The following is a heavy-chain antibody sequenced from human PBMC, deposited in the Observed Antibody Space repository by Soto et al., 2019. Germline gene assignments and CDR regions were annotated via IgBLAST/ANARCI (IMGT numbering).Heavy chain of an antibody. CDR2: ISYDGTIT. V-gene: IGHV3-30-3*01. D-gene: IGHD2-2*01. CDR3: ATTRVGPCSSSICFSGIFDGMDV. Sequence: PGGSLRLSCAASGFTISNYGMHWVRQAPGKGLEWVAVISYDGTITYYADSVKGRFTISRDNSKNTLYLQMNSLRTEDTAVYYCATTRVGPCSSSICFSGIFDGMDVWGEGTTV. J-gene: IGHJ6*02. CDR1: GFTISNYG.